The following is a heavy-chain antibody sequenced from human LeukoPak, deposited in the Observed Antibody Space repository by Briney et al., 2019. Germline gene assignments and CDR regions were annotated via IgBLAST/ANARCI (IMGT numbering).Heavy chain of an antibody. Sequence: ASVKVSCKASGYTFTGYYMHWVRQAPGQGLEWMGWINPNSGGTNYAQRLQGRVTMTTDTSTSTAYMELRSLRSDDTAVYYCARDSRRWELQPNDAFDIWGQGTMVTVSS. CDR3: ARDSRRWELQPNDAFDI. V-gene: IGHV1-2*02. D-gene: IGHD1-26*01. CDR1: GYTFTGYY. CDR2: INPNSGGT. J-gene: IGHJ3*02.